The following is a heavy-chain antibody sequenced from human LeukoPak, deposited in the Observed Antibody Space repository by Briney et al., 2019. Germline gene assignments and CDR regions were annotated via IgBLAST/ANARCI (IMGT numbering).Heavy chain of an antibody. D-gene: IGHD1/OR15-1a*01. CDR2: IKEDGSDK. CDR3: ARWNSDGEFAY. Sequence: GGSLRLSCAASGFTFSIYWMTWVRQAPGKGLEWVAHIKEDGSDKYYVDSVTGRFTISRDNTKNSLYLQMSSLRAEDTAVYYCARWNSDGEFAYWGQGTLVSVSS. V-gene: IGHV3-7*05. CDR1: GFTFSIYW. J-gene: IGHJ4*02.